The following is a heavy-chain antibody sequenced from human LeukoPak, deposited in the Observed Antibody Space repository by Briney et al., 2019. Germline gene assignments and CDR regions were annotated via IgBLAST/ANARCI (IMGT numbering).Heavy chain of an antibody. CDR2: ISYDGSTK. CDR1: GFTFSSYA. D-gene: IGHD3-16*01. CDR3: ARDLGGGVSAHTFDY. Sequence: GGSLRLSCAASGFTFSSYAMHWVRQAPGKGLEWVAIISYDGSTKYYADSVKGRFTISRDNAKNSLYLQMNSLRAEDTAVYYCARDLGGGVSAHTFDYWGQGTLVTVSS. V-gene: IGHV3-30*04. J-gene: IGHJ4*02.